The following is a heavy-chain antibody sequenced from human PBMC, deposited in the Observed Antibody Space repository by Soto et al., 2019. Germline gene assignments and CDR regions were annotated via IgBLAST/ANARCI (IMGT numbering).Heavy chain of an antibody. CDR1: GFSFSSYV. Sequence: QVQLVESGGGVVQHGRSLRLSCAASGFSFSSYVMYWVRQAPGKGLEWVALISYDGSNKYYADSVKGRFSISRDNSQNALYRQMNSQRAKATAVSYCARQVVVLAATWFDPCGKGTLVTVSS. D-gene: IGHD2-2*01. CDR2: ISYDGSNK. V-gene: IGHV3-30-3*01. CDR3: ARQVVVLAATWFDP. J-gene: IGHJ5*02.